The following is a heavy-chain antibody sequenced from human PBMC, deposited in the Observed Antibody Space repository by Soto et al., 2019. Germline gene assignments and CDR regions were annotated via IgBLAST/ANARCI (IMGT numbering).Heavy chain of an antibody. Sequence: ASVKVSCKASGYTFTSYYMHWVRQAPGQGLEWMGIINPSGGSTSYAQKFQGRVTMTRDTSTGTVYMELSSLRSEDTAVYYCARDPGIAVAAGYFDYWGQGTLVTVSS. J-gene: IGHJ4*02. CDR3: ARDPGIAVAAGYFDY. D-gene: IGHD6-19*01. CDR1: GYTFTSYY. V-gene: IGHV1-46*01. CDR2: INPSGGST.